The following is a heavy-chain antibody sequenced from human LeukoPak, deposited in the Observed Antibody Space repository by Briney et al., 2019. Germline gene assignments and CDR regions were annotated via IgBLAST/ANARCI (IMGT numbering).Heavy chain of an antibody. V-gene: IGHV1-18*01. J-gene: IGHJ3*02. CDR3: ARDRLGANDVFDI. Sequence: AMKFQGRVTMTTDTSTSTAYMELRSLRSDDTAVYYCARDRLGANDVFDIWGQGTMVTVSS. D-gene: IGHD1-26*01.